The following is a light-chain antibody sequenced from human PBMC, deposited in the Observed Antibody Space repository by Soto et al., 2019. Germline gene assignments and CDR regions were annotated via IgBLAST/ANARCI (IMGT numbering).Light chain of an antibody. CDR1: SSDVGGYTY. Sequence: QSALTQPRSVSASPGQSVAISCTGTSSDVGGYTYVSWYQQHPGKAPKLMIYDVNKRPSGVPDRFSGSTSGNTASLTISGLQADDEADYYCCSYAGTYTYVFGTGTKVTVL. V-gene: IGLV2-11*01. J-gene: IGLJ1*01. CDR3: CSYAGTYTYV. CDR2: DVN.